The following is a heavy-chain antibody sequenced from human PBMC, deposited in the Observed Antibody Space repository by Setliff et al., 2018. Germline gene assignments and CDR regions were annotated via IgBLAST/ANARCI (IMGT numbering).Heavy chain of an antibody. V-gene: IGHV3-15*01. CDR2: IKGQTDGGTT. CDR1: ELIFSHTW. D-gene: IGHD6-19*01. Sequence: GGSLRLSCAAPELIFSHTWMNWVRQAPGKGLEWVGRIKGQTDGGTTDYAAPVKGRFSISRDDSKDTVYLQMNSLKTEDTAVYYCTTGYISGYYIGHWGLGTLVTVSS. J-gene: IGHJ4*02. CDR3: TTGYISGYYIGH.